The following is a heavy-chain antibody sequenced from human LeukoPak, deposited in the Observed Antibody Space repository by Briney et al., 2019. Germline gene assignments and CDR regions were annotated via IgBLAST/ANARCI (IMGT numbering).Heavy chain of an antibody. CDR1: GFTFSNYV. J-gene: IGHJ4*02. V-gene: IGHV3-23*01. Sequence: GGSLRLSCAASGFTFSNYVMAWVRQAPGKGLEWVSSISGGTTYYADSVKGRFTISRDKNTLYLQMNSLRAEDPAVYYCAKGGHNYGYVDYWGQGTPVTVSS. CDR3: AKGGHNYGYVDY. D-gene: IGHD5-18*01. CDR2: ISGGTT.